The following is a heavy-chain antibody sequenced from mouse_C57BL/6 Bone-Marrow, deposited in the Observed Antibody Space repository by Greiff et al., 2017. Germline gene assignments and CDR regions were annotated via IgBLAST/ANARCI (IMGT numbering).Heavy chain of an antibody. Sequence: VQLKESGPELVKPGASVTMSCKASGYTFTEYNLHWVKQSHGKSLEWIGSINPNNGGTSYNQKFKGKATLTVNKSSSTAYMELRSLTAEDSAVYYGARRRGYWYFDVWGTGTTVTVSS. CDR1: GYTFTEYN. V-gene: IGHV1-22*01. CDR3: ARRRGYWYFDV. J-gene: IGHJ1*03. CDR2: INPNNGGT.